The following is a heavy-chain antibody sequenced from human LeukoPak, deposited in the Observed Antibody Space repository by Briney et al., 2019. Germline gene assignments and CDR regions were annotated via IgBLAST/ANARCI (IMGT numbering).Heavy chain of an antibody. Sequence: PSETLSLTCTVSGGSIRNHYWSWIRQPPGKGLEWIGFVYYTGSTFYSHSVKPRVTISVEESKNQVSLKLKSVTAADTAVYFCARDRLVVVATIAGYNWFDPWGQGTLVTVSS. D-gene: IGHD5-12*01. J-gene: IGHJ5*02. V-gene: IGHV4-59*11. CDR3: ARDRLVVVATIAGYNWFDP. CDR2: VYYTGST. CDR1: GGSIRNHY.